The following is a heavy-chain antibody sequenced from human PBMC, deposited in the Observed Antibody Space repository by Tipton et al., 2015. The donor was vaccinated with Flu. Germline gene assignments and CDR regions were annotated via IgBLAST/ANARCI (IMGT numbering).Heavy chain of an antibody. D-gene: IGHD3-22*01. J-gene: IGHJ4*02. CDR3: ASGNFYDSSGYFAF. CDR2: THTNGNT. Sequence: LRLSCNVSGGSINRYYWSWIRQSVGKGPEWIGRTHTNGNTNYNSTFGSRLTMSLDTSKSQFSMTLTSVTVADTAVYYCASGNFYDSSGYFAFWGQGILVTVSS. V-gene: IGHV4-4*07. CDR1: GGSINRYY.